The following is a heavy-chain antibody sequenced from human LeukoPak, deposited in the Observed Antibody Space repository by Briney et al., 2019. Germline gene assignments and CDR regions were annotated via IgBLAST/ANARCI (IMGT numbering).Heavy chain of an antibody. CDR1: GFSFSNYW. CDR3: ARLVGDVTTWDC. D-gene: IGHD1-26*01. J-gene: IGHJ4*02. V-gene: IGHV3-7*03. CDR2: IKQDESEK. Sequence: GGSLRLSCTASGFSFSNYWMSWVRQAPGKGLEWVASIKQDESEKYYVDSVKGRFTTSRDYAKSSLYLQMNALRGEDTAVYYCARLVGDVTTWDCWGQGTLVTVSS.